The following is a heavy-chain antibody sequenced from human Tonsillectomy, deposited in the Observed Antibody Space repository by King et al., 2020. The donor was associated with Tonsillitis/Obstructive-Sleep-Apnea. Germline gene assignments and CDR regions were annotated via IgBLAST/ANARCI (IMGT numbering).Heavy chain of an antibody. CDR2: INTNTGNP. D-gene: IGHD1-7*01. CDR1: GYSLTRFA. Sequence: QLVQSGSELKKPGASVKVSCKASGYSLTRFAINWVRQAPGQGLEWMGWINTNTGNPTYAQGFTGRFVFSLDTSVSTAYLQISSLKAEDTAVYYCARGISGITGTPTYYYYMDAWGKGTTVTVSS. CDR3: ARGISGITGTPTYYYYMDA. J-gene: IGHJ6*03. V-gene: IGHV7-4-1*02.